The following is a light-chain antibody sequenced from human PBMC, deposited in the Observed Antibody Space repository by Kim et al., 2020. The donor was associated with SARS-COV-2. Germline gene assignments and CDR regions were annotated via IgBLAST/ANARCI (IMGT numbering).Light chain of an antibody. CDR2: RKN. J-gene: IGLJ3*02. Sequence: GARVTITFSGKLSHLESNYGYWYPQPPGKAPKLLIFRKNPRPSGVPGRFSGPKSGTSAPPAISGVRAEDEADYYCCAWEGSLDCWVFGGGTQLTVL. CDR3: CAWEGSLDCWV. CDR1: LSHLESNY. V-gene: IGLV1-47*01.